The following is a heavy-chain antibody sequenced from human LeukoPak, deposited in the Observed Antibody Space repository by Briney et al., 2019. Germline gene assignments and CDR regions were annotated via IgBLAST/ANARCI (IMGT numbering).Heavy chain of an antibody. CDR1: GGSISSYY. Sequence: SETLSLTCTVSGGSISSYYWSWIRQPPGKGLEWIGYIYYSGSTNYNPSLKSRVTISVDTSKNQFSLKLSSVTAADTAVYYCARVLRWRGWFDPWGQGTLVTASS. D-gene: IGHD4-23*01. CDR2: IYYSGST. V-gene: IGHV4-59*01. J-gene: IGHJ5*02. CDR3: ARVLRWRGWFDP.